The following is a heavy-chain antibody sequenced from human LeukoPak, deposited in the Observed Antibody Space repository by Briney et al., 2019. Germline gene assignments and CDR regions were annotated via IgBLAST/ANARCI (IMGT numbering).Heavy chain of an antibody. CDR3: ARDSNYDILTGYYPATVDY. J-gene: IGHJ4*02. CDR1: GFTFSSYG. CDR2: IWDDGSNK. D-gene: IGHD3-9*01. Sequence: GGSLRLSCAASGFTFSSYGMHWVRQAPGKGLEWVAVIWDDGSNKYYADSVKGRFTISRDNSKNTLYLQMNSLRAEDTAVYYCARDSNYDILTGYYPATVDYWGQGTLVTVSS. V-gene: IGHV3-33*01.